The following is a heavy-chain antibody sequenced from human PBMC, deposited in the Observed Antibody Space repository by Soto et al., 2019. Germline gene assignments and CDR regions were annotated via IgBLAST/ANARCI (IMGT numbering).Heavy chain of an antibody. CDR2: KSYDGSGK. CDR1: GFNFRSYV. CDR3: ARWGTAGGLDV. V-gene: IGHV3-30*19. J-gene: IGHJ1*01. Sequence: QVQLVEAGGGVVQPGTSLRLYCVGSGFNFRSYVIHWIRQAPGKGLEWVALKSYDGSGKYYGDSVRGRFTISRDNSRNTVDLQMDSLRREDTALYYCARWGTAGGLDVWGQGTLVSVSS. D-gene: IGHD3-16*01.